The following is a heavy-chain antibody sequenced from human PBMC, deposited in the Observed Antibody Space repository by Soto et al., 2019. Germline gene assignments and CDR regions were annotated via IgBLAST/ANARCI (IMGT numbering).Heavy chain of an antibody. V-gene: IGHV3-15*07. Sequence: EVQLVESGGGLVKPGGSLRLSCAASGFTFSNAWMIWVRRAPGGGLEWVGRIKDKSEGETTDYAAPVKGRFIISREDSESTLYLQMNSLENEDTAVYYCATAGPIGWYSFGYWGQGTLVTVSS. J-gene: IGHJ4*02. CDR1: GFTFSNAW. CDR2: IKDKSEGETT. CDR3: ATAGPIGWYSFGY. D-gene: IGHD2-15*01.